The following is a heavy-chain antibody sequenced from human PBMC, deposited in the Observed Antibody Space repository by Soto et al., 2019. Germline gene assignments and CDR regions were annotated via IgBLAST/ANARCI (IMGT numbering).Heavy chain of an antibody. CDR2: TYYRSKWYN. CDR3: ARDHVVGSYYGSGSYHYMDV. V-gene: IGHV6-1*01. CDR1: GDSVSSNSAA. D-gene: IGHD3-10*01. Sequence: SQTLSLTCAISGDSVSSNSAAWNWIRQSPSRGHEWLGRTYYRSKWYNDYAVSVKSRITINPDTSKNQFSLQLNSVTPEDTAVYYCARDHVVGSYYGSGSYHYMDVWGKGTTVTVSS. J-gene: IGHJ6*03.